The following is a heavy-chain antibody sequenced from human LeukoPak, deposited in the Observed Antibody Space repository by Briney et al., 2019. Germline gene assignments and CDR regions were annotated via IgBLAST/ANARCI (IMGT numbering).Heavy chain of an antibody. D-gene: IGHD3-9*01. CDR3: ARSHGVIITYNWFDP. Sequence: SETVSLTCAVYGGSFSGYYWSWIRQPPGKGLEWIGEINHSGSTNYNPSLKSRVTISVDTSKNQFSLKLSSVTAADTAVYYCARSHGVIITYNWFDPWGQGTLVTVSS. CDR1: GGSFSGYY. J-gene: IGHJ5*02. CDR2: INHSGST. V-gene: IGHV4-34*01.